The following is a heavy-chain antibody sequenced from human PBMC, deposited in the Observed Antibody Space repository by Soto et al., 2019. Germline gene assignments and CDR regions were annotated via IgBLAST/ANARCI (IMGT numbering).Heavy chain of an antibody. D-gene: IGHD3-16*02. CDR1: GFTFADYA. V-gene: IGHV3-9*01. Sequence: EVQLVESGGGLVQPGRSLRLSCAASGFTFADYAMHWVRQAPGKGLEWVSGISWNTGSIGYADSVKGRFTISRDNDKNSLYLQMNSLRAEDTALYYCAKDKWEVSYYFDYWGQGTLVTVSS. J-gene: IGHJ4*02. CDR3: AKDKWEVSYYFDY. CDR2: ISWNTGSI.